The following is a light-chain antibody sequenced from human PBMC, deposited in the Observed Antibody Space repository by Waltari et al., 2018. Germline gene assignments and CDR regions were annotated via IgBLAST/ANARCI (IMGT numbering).Light chain of an antibody. CDR2: AAS. Sequence: DIQLTQSPSFLSASVGDRVTITCRASQGISSYLAWYQQKPGKAPKLLIYAASTLQSGVPSRFSGSGSGTEFTLTISSLQPEDFATYHCQQLDSYPITFGPGSKVDTK. CDR1: QGISSY. V-gene: IGKV1-9*01. J-gene: IGKJ3*01. CDR3: QQLDSYPIT.